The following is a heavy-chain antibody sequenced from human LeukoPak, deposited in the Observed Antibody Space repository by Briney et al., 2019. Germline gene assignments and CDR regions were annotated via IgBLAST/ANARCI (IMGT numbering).Heavy chain of an antibody. V-gene: IGHV1-69*13. CDR3: ASGSTYYDFWSGYLFSFYYYYMDV. J-gene: IGHJ6*03. CDR2: IIPIFGTA. D-gene: IGHD3-3*01. CDR1: GGTFSSYA. Sequence: SVKVSCKASGGTFSSYAISWVRQAPGQGLEWMGGIIPIFGTANYAQKLQGRVTITADESTSTAYMELSSLRSEDTAVYYCASGSTYYDFWSGYLFSFYYYYMDVWGKGTTVTVSS.